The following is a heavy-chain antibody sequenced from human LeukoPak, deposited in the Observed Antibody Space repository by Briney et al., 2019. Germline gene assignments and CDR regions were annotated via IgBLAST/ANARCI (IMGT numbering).Heavy chain of an antibody. CDR1: SGSISSHY. CDR2: IYYSGST. Sequence: PSETLSLTCTVSSGSISSHYWSWIRQPPGKGLEWIGYIYYSGSTNYNPSLKSRVTISVDTSKNQFSLKLSSVTAADTAMYYCARGWVYGSGSYHFDYWGQGTLVIVSS. D-gene: IGHD3-10*01. CDR3: ARGWVYGSGSYHFDY. J-gene: IGHJ4*02. V-gene: IGHV4-59*11.